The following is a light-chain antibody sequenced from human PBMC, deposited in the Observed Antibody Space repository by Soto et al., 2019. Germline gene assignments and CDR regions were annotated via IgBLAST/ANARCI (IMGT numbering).Light chain of an antibody. CDR1: SSNIGAGYD. CDR3: PSYDSSLSGSVV. Sequence: QSVLTQPSSVSGAPGQRVTISCTGSSSNIGAGYDVHWYQQLPGTAPKLLIYGNSNRPSGVPDRFSGSKSGTSASLAITGLQAEDEADYYCPSYDSSLSGSVVFGGGTKLTVL. CDR2: GNS. V-gene: IGLV1-40*01. J-gene: IGLJ2*01.